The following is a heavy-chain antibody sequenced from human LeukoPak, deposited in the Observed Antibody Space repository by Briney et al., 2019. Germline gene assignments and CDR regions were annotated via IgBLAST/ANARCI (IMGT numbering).Heavy chain of an antibody. CDR3: AKAAYSSSSRSYFDY. D-gene: IGHD6-6*01. J-gene: IGHJ4*02. CDR1: GFTFDDYA. CDR2: ISWNSGSI. Sequence: GGSLRLSCAASGFTFDDYAMHWVRQAPGKGLEWVSGISWNSGSIGYADSVKGRFTISRDNAKNSLYLQMNSLRAEDMALYYCAKAAYSSSSRSYFDYWGQGTLVTVSS. V-gene: IGHV3-9*03.